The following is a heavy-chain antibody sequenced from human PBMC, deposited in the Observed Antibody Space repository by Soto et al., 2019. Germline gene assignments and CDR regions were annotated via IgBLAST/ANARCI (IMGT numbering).Heavy chain of an antibody. CDR3: ASWVVMVPKFDY. J-gene: IGHJ4*02. CDR2: ISGSGGST. CDR1: GFTFSSYA. D-gene: IGHD2-8*01. V-gene: IGHV3-23*01. Sequence: GGSLRLSCAASGFTFSSYAMSWVRQAPGKGLEWVSAISGSGGSTYYADSVKGRFTISRDNSRNTLYLQMNSLRAEDTAVYYCASWVVMVPKFDYWGQGTLVTVSS.